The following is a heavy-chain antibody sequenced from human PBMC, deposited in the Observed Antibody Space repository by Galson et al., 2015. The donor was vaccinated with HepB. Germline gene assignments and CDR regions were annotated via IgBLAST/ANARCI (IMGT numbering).Heavy chain of an antibody. D-gene: IGHD4-17*01. V-gene: IGHV1-69*04. CDR1: GGTFSSYT. CDR2: IIPILGIA. J-gene: IGHJ6*02. CDR3: ARDTDDYGDYGGFYYYYYGMDV. Sequence: SVKVSCKASGGTFSSYTISWVRQAPGQGLEWMGRIIPILGIANYAQKFQGRVTITADKSTSTAYMELSSLRSEDTAVYYCARDTDDYGDYGGFYYYYYGMDVWGQGTTVTVSS.